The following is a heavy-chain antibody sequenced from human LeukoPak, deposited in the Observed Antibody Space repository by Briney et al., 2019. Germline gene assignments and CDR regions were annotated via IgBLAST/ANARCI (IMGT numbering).Heavy chain of an antibody. V-gene: IGHV5-51*01. CDR1: GXSFTTYC. Sequence: GESLKISFKGSGXSFTTYCIGWVRQMPGKGLERMGTINPADSDTKYSPSFQGQVTMSADKSISTAYLQWTSLEASDTAIYYCARREGSASYRVDYWGQGTLVTVSS. CDR3: ARREGSASYRVDY. D-gene: IGHD4-11*01. J-gene: IGHJ4*02. CDR2: INPADSDT.